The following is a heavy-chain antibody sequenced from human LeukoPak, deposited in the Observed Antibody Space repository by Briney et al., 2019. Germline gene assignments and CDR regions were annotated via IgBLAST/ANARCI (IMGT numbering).Heavy chain of an antibody. V-gene: IGHV4-59*08. CDR1: GGPISSYY. D-gene: IGHD3-16*02. CDR3: ARAVISFAGLIAKGFDS. Sequence: PSETLSLTCTVSGGPISSYYWSWIRQPPGKGLEWIGYIYYSGSTKYNPSLKSRVSISVDTSKNQFSLKLSSVTAADTAVYYCARAVISFAGLIAKGFDSWGQGTLVTISS. J-gene: IGHJ4*02. CDR2: IYYSGST.